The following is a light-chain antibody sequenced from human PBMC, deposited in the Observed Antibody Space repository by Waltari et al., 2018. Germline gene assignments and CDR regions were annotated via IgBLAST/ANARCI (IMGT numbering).Light chain of an antibody. CDR3: QHYVRLPAT. CDR2: GAS. J-gene: IGKJ1*01. Sequence: EIVLTQSPGTLSLSPGERATLSCRASQSVRGSLAWYQQKAGQAPRHPIYGASSRATGIPDRFSGSGSGTDFSLTISRLEPEDFTVYYCQHYVRLPATFGQGTKVEI. V-gene: IGKV3-20*01. CDR1: QSVRGS.